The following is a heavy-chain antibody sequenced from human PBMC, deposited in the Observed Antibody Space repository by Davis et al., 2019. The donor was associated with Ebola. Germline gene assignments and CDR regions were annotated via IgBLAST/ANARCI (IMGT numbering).Heavy chain of an antibody. CDR1: GYRFTSYY. J-gene: IGHJ3*02. CDR2: INPITGGT. D-gene: IGHD3-22*01. CDR3: AREGGRYYDSSGYVFDI. V-gene: IGHV1-46*01. Sequence: ASVKVSCKASGYRFTSYYMHLVRQAPGQGLEWVGIINPITGGTSYAQNFQVRVNMTRDTSTSTVYMELSSLRSEDTAVYYCAREGGRYYDSSGYVFDIWGQGTMVKVSS.